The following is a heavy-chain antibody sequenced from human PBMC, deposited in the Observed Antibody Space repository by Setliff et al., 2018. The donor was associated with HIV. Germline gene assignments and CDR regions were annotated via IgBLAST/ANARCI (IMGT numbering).Heavy chain of an antibody. J-gene: IGHJ4*02. CDR2: IFYTGFT. CDR3: TREGRGDPALATTRLDY. D-gene: IGHD1-1*01. V-gene: IGHV4-39*02. Sequence: SLTCSVSGDSFSTSSYFWGWVRQSPGGGLEWIGNIFYTGFTHYNPSLKSRVTISIDTSKNHSSLGLASVSDSDTAVYYCTREGRGDPALATTRLDYWGQGKLVTVSS. CDR1: GDSFSTSSYF.